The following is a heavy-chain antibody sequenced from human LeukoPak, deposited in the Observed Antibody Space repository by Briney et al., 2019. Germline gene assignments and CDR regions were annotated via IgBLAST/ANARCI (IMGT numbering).Heavy chain of an antibody. Sequence: ADSVKGRFTISRDNSKNTLYLQMNSLRAEDTAVYYCARDRQKWEGVEVVAATPSYGMDVWGQGTTVTVSS. V-gene: IGHV3-30*01. CDR3: ARDRQKWEGVEVVAATPSYGMDV. D-gene: IGHD2-15*01. J-gene: IGHJ6*02.